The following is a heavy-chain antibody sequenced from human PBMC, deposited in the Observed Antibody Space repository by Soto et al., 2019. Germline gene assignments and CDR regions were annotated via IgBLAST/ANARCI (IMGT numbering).Heavy chain of an antibody. Sequence: SETLSLTCAVYGGSFSGYYWSWIRQPPGKGLEWIGEINHSGSTNYNPSLKSRVTVSVDTSKNQFSLKLSSVTAADTAVYYCARVVPAARYSSSWGDYYYYYMDVWGKGTTVTVSS. J-gene: IGHJ6*03. CDR3: ARVVPAARYSSSWGDYYYYYMDV. CDR1: GGSFSGYY. CDR2: INHSGST. V-gene: IGHV4-34*01. D-gene: IGHD6-13*01.